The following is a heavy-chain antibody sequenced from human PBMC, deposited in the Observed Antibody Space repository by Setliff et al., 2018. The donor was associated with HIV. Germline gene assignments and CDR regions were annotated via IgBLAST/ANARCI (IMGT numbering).Heavy chain of an antibody. J-gene: IGHJ4*02. V-gene: IGHV4-39*07. CDR1: GDSISSSRNY. CDR3: ARDLGYCSGGSCYWYY. CDR2: VYYRGTT. Sequence: SETLSLTCTVSGDSISSSRNYWGWIRQPPGKGLEWIGSVYYRGTTYYNPSLKSRVSISLDMSKNLFSLNLTSVTAADTAVYYCARDLGYCSGGSCYWYYWGQGTLVTVSS. D-gene: IGHD2-15*01.